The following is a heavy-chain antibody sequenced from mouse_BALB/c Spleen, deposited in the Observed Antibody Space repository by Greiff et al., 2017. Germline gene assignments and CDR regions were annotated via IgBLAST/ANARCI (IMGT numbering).Heavy chain of an antibody. Sequence: EVKVVESGGDLVKPGGSLKLSCAASGFTFSSYGMSWVRQTPDKRLEWVATISSGGSYTYYPDSVKGRFTISRDNAKNTLYLQMSSLKSEDTAMYYCARGNDGYSPFAYWGQGTLVTVSA. J-gene: IGHJ3*01. CDR3: ARGNDGYSPFAY. CDR2: ISSGGSYT. D-gene: IGHD2-3*01. V-gene: IGHV5-6*01. CDR1: GFTFSSYG.